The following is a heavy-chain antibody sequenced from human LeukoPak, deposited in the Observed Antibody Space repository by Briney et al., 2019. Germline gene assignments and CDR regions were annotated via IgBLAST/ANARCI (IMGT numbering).Heavy chain of an antibody. CDR1: GGSFSGYY. D-gene: IGHD6-13*01. V-gene: IGHV4-34*01. CDR3: ASTSQYSSSWPDAFDI. Sequence: SETLSLTCAVYGGSFSGYYWSWIRQPPGKGLEWIGEINRSGSTNYNPSLKSRVTISVDTSKNQFSLKLSSVTAADTAVYYCASTSQYSSSWPDAFDIWGQGTMVTVSS. CDR2: INRSGST. J-gene: IGHJ3*02.